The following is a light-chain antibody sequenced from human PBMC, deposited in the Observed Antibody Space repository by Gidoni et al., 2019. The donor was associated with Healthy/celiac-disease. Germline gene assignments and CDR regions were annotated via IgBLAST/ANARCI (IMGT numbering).Light chain of an antibody. CDR2: GAS. CDR1: QSVSSY. J-gene: IGKJ1*01. CDR3: QQYNNWPPWT. Sequence: EIVRTQSPATLSVSPWERATFSCRASQSVSSYLAWYQQKPGQAPMLLIYGASTRATGIPARFSGSGSGTEFTLTISSLQSEDFAVYYCQQYNNWPPWTFGQGTKVEIK. V-gene: IGKV3-15*01.